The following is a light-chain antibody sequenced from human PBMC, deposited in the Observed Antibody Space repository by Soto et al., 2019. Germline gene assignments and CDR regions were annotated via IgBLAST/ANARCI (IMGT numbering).Light chain of an antibody. CDR3: QQYGSLIT. CDR2: GAS. V-gene: IGKV3-20*01. CDR1: QSITSNY. J-gene: IGKJ5*01. Sequence: EIVLTQSPGTLSLSPGERTTLSCRASQSITSNYLAWYQQKSGQAPRLLIYGASSRATGITDRFSGSGSGTDFTLTISRLESEDFAVYYWQQYGSLITFGQGTRLEIK.